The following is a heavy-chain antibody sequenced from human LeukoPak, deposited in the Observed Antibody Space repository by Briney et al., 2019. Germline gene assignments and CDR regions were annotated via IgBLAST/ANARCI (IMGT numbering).Heavy chain of an antibody. CDR1: GFTFSSYA. V-gene: IGHV3-23*01. J-gene: IGHJ3*02. Sequence: GGSLRLSCAASGFTFSSYAMSWVRQAPGKGLELVSAISGSGGSTYYADSVKGRFTISRDNSKNTLYLQMNSLKAEDTAVYYCAKGTDYDSSGYYFGWAFDIWGQGTMVTVSS. CDR3: AKGTDYDSSGYYFGWAFDI. D-gene: IGHD3-22*01. CDR2: ISGSGGST.